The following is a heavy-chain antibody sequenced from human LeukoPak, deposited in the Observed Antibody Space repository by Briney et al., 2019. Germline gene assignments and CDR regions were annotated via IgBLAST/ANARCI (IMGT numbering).Heavy chain of an antibody. CDR1: GGSFSGYY. V-gene: IGHV4-34*01. CDR3: ARGRFDY. J-gene: IGHJ4*01. Sequence: SETLSLTCAVYGGSFSGYYWSWIRQPPGKGLEWIGEINHSGSTNYNPSLKSRVTISVDTSKNQFSLKLSSVTAADTAVYYCARGRFDYWGQEPWSPSPQ. CDR2: INHSGST.